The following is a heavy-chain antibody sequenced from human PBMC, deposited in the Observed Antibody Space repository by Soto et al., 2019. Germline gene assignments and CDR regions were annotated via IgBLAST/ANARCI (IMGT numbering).Heavy chain of an antibody. D-gene: IGHD3-3*01. V-gene: IGHV3-23*01. Sequence: GGSLRLSCAASGFTFSSYAMTWVRQAPGKGLEWVSTISGSGSTTYYADSVKGRFTISRDNSKNTLYLQMNSLRAEDTAIYYDFWRGYSDYWCQGTLVTLSS. CDR1: GFTFSSYA. CDR2: ISGSGSTT. CDR3: FWRGYSDY. J-gene: IGHJ4*02.